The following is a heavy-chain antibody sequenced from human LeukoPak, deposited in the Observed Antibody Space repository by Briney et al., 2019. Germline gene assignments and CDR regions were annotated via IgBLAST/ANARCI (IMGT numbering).Heavy chain of an antibody. CDR1: GFTFSTYN. Sequence: GGSLRLSCAASGFTFSTYNMNWLRQAPGKGLEWVSSITSGETYIYYADSVKGRFTISRDNAKNSLFLQVNSLRAEDTAVYYCARGVNYHGSGSYLRDWFDPWGQGTLVTVSS. J-gene: IGHJ5*02. D-gene: IGHD3-10*01. V-gene: IGHV3-21*01. CDR2: ITSGETYI. CDR3: ARGVNYHGSGSYLRDWFDP.